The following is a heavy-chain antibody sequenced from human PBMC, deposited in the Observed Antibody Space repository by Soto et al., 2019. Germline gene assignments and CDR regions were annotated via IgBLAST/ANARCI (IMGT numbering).Heavy chain of an antibody. CDR2: ITSTGSFM. CDR3: ATAVGGVWERNAFDF. V-gene: IGHV3-21*01. CDR1: GFSFSTYS. J-gene: IGHJ3*01. D-gene: IGHD1-26*01. Sequence: PWGSLRLSCAASGFSFSTYSMTWVRQAPGKGLEWVSSITSTGSFMYYANSVKGRFTISRDDAENSLFLQMNSLRAEDTAVYYCATAVGGVWERNAFDFWGQGTTVTVSS.